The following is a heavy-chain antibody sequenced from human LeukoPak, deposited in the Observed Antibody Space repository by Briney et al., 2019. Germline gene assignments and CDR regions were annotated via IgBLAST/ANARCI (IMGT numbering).Heavy chain of an antibody. V-gene: IGHV3-33*01. CDR1: GLTFRSHA. D-gene: IGHD5-18*01. Sequence: GGSLRLSCATSGLTFRSHAMHWVRQSPGKGLEWVAQIWYDGSNKYYADSVKGRFSVSRDNSKNTLYLQMNSLRVEDTAVYYCARDLGAVDTAMAPDYWGQGTLVTVSS. CDR3: ARDLGAVDTAMAPDY. J-gene: IGHJ4*02. CDR2: IWYDGSNK.